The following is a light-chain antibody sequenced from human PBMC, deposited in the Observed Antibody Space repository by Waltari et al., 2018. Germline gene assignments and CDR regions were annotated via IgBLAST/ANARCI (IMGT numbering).Light chain of an antibody. V-gene: IGKV2-28*01. CDR3: MEARQPPFI. Sequence: DTLMPQSPLSLSVSPGEPASISCRSDQTLLHTNGKNYLDWFVQKPGQPPQPLNYLGSRRASGVPDRVSGSGSGTDFTLKISAVEAGDAGIYYFMEARQPPFIFGQGTRLEIK. CDR2: LGS. J-gene: IGKJ2*01. CDR1: QTLLHTNGKNY.